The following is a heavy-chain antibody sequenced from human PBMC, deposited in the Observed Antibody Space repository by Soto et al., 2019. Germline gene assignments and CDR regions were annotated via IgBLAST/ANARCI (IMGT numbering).Heavy chain of an antibody. CDR3: AVAVAGPTAIGY. CDR2: INSDGSST. CDR1: GFTFSSYW. V-gene: IGHV3-74*01. D-gene: IGHD6-19*01. J-gene: IGHJ4*02. Sequence: PGWSLRLSCAASGFTFSSYWMHWVRQATGKGLVWVSRINSDGSSTSYADSVKGRFTISRDNAKNTLYLQMNSLRAEDTAVYYCAVAVAGPTAIGYWGQGTLVTVSS.